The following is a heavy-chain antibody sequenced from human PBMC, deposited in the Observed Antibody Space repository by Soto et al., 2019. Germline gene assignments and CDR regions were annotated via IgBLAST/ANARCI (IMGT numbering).Heavy chain of an antibody. D-gene: IGHD3-22*01. V-gene: IGHV4-30-2*01. CDR3: ARDSLSGYYFDY. J-gene: IGHJ4*02. CDR2: TYHSGGT. CDR1: GDSISSGGYS. Sequence: QLQLQESGSGLVKPSQTLSLTCVVSGDSISSGGYSWNWIRQPPGKGLEWIGHTYHSGGTLYNPSPXRXXTTSVDKSKNQFSLRLTSVTAADTAVYYCARDSLSGYYFDYWGQGTLVTVSS.